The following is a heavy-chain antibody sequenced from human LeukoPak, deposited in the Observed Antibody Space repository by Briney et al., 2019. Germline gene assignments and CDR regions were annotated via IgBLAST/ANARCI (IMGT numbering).Heavy chain of an antibody. J-gene: IGHJ4*02. CDR1: GYNFTTYW. CDR3: ARQGDSSGYYYELDYDY. V-gene: IGHV5-51*01. D-gene: IGHD3-22*01. CDR2: IYPDDSDT. Sequence: GESLKISCKASGYNFTTYWIAWVRQMPGKGLECMGIIYPDDSDTRYSPSFQGQVSISADKSINTAYLQWSSLKASDTAMYYCARQGDSSGYYYELDYDYWGQGTLVTVSS.